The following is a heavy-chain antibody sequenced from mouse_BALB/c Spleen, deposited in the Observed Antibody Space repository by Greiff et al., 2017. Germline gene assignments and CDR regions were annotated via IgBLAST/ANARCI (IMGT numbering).Heavy chain of an antibody. J-gene: IGHJ4*01. CDR1: GYTFTSYW. CDR2: INPSTGYT. V-gene: IGHV1-7*01. D-gene: IGHD2-1*01. Sequence: QVQLKESGAELAKPGASVKMSCKASGYTFTSYWMHWVKQRPGQGLEWIGYINPSTGYTEYNQKFKDKATLTADKSSSTAYMQLSSLTSEDSAVYYCARRMGNYADYWGQGTSVTVSS. CDR3: ARRMGNYADY.